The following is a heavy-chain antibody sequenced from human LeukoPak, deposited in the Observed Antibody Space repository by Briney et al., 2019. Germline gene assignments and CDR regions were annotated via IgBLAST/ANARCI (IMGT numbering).Heavy chain of an antibody. V-gene: IGHV4-4*07. CDR3: AGDVKYCSSTSCPNYFDY. CDR1: GGSISSYY. D-gene: IGHD2-2*01. J-gene: IGHJ4*02. Sequence: SETLSLTCTVSGGSISSYYWSWIRQPAGKGLEWIGRIYTSGSTNYNPSLKSRVTMSVDTSKNQFSLKLSSVTAADTAVYYCAGDVKYCSSTSCPNYFDYWGQGTLVTVSS. CDR2: IYTSGST.